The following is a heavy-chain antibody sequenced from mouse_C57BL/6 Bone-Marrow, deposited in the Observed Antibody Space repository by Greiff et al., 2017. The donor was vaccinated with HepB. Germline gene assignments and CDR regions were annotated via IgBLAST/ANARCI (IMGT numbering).Heavy chain of an antibody. J-gene: IGHJ2*01. CDR1: GYTFTSYG. CDR2: IYPRSGNT. Sequence: QVQLQQSGAELARPGASVKLSCKASGYTFTSYGISWVKQRTGQGLEWIGEIYPRSGNTYYNEKFNGKATLTADKSSSTAYMELRSLTSEDSAVYFCARYFMSRYFDYWGQGTTLTVSS. V-gene: IGHV1-81*01. D-gene: IGHD1-1*01. CDR3: ARYFMSRYFDY.